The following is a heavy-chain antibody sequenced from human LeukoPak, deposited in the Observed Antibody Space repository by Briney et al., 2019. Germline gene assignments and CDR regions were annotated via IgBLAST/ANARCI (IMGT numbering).Heavy chain of an antibody. CDR2: INHSGST. CDR1: GGSFSGYY. CDR3: ARDNPPEAFDI. J-gene: IGHJ3*02. Sequence: SETLSLTCAVYGGSFSGYYWSWVRQPPGKGLEWMGEINHSGSTNYNPSLKSRVTISVDTTKNQFSLKLSSVTAADTAVYYCARDNPPEAFDIWGQGTSVTVSS. D-gene: IGHD1-14*01. V-gene: IGHV4-34*01.